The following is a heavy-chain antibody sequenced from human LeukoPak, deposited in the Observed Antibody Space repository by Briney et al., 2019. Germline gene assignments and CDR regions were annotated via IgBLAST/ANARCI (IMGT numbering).Heavy chain of an antibody. CDR2: ISSSSSYI. CDR3: AKDPHTGYSFAY. D-gene: IGHD5-18*01. J-gene: IGHJ4*02. V-gene: IGHV3-21*04. Sequence: PGGSLRLSCAASGFTFRSYTMNWVRQAPGKGLEWVSCISSSSSYIHYADSVKGRFTISRDNAKNSLYLQMNFLRSEDTAVYYCAKDPHTGYSFAYWGQGTLVTVSS. CDR1: GFTFRSYT.